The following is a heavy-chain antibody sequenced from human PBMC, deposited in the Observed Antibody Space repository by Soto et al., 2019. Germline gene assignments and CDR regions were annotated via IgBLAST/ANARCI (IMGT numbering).Heavy chain of an antibody. V-gene: IGHV4-61*01. D-gene: IGHD1-26*01. CDR3: ASENVGATTSFAY. CDR1: GGTPSPCCNL. J-gene: IGHJ4*02. CDR2: IYYSGST. Sequence: SQARPPRRSGSGGTPSPCCNLVCRLLQAPRKGLEWIWYIYYSGSTNYNPSPKRRVTISVDTCKNQLSLKMSSVTAADTAVYYCASENVGATTSFAYWGQGTLVTVSS.